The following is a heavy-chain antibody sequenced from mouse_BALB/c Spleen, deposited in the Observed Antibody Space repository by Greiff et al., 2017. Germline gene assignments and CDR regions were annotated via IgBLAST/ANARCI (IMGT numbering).Heavy chain of an antibody. CDR1: GFTFSDYY. D-gene: IGHD3-2*02. CDR2: ISDGGSYT. V-gene: IGHV5-4*02. J-gene: IGHJ2*01. Sequence: EVQLQQSGGGLVKPGGSLKLSCAASGFTFSDYYMYWVRQTPEKRLEWVATISDGGSYTYYPDSVKGRFTISRDNAKNNLYLQMSSLKSEDTAMYYCARDQGGFLHYFDYWGQGTTLTVSS. CDR3: ARDQGGFLHYFDY.